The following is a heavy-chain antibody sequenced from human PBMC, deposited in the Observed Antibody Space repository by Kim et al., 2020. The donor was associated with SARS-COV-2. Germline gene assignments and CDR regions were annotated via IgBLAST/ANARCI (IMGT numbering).Heavy chain of an antibody. V-gene: IGHV4-59*01. Sequence: SETLSLTCTVSGGSISSYYWSWIRQPPGKGLEWIGYIYYSGSTNYNPSLKSRVTISVDTSKNQFSLKLSSVNAADTAVYYCARIYDILTGYLFDYWGQGT. J-gene: IGHJ4*02. D-gene: IGHD3-9*01. CDR2: IYYSGST. CDR3: ARIYDILTGYLFDY. CDR1: GGSISSYY.